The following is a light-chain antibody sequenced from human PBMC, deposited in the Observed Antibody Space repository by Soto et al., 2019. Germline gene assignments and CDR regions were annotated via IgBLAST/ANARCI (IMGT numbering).Light chain of an antibody. Sequence: DIQMTQSPSTLSASVGDRVTITCRASHSISAWLAWYQQKPGKAPKLLIYKASTLDSGVPSRFSGNGCGTEFTLAISSLQHDDFATYYGHLYHSFFNYTFGQGTKLEIK. J-gene: IGKJ2*01. CDR3: HLYHSFFNYT. CDR2: KAS. CDR1: HSISAW. V-gene: IGKV1-5*03.